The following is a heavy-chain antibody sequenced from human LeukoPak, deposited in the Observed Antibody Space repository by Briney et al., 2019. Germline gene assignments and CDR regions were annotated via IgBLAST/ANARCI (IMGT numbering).Heavy chain of an antibody. CDR1: GYTFTGYY. CDR3: ASGLEIVGAAPAPTVDY. V-gene: IGHV1-2*02. CDR2: INPNSGGT. J-gene: IGHJ4*02. D-gene: IGHD1-26*01. Sequence: ASVKVSCKASGYTFTGYYMHWVRQAPGQGLEWMGWINPNSGGTNYAQKFQGRVTMTRDTSISTAYMELSRLRSDDTAVYYCASGLEIVGAAPAPTVDYWGQGTLVTVSS.